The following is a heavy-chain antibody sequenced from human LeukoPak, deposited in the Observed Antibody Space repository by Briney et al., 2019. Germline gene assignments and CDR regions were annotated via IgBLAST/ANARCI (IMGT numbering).Heavy chain of an antibody. J-gene: IGHJ4*02. D-gene: IGHD3-10*01. V-gene: IGHV3-23*01. CDR1: GFTFSSYA. Sequence: GGSLRLSCAASGFTFSSYAMSWVRQAPGKELEWVSAISGSGGSTYYADSVKGRFTISRDNSKNTLYLQMNSLRAEDTAVYYCAKDLEGTLYFDYWGQGTLVTVSS. CDR3: AKDLEGTLYFDY. CDR2: ISGSGGST.